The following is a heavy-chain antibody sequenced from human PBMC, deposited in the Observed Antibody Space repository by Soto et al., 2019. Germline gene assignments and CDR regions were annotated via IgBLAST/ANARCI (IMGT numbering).Heavy chain of an antibody. CDR3: ARVPYDTTGYYAF. J-gene: IGHJ4*02. Sequence: ASVKVSCKAAGYTFTTYYMHWVRQAPGQGLEWMGVIDPTHGSTTYAQKFQGRVTMTSDTSTNTVYMELSSLKSEDTAVYYCARVPYDTTGYYAFWGQGTLVTVSS. D-gene: IGHD3-22*01. CDR1: GYTFTTYY. CDR2: IDPTHGST. V-gene: IGHV1-46*01.